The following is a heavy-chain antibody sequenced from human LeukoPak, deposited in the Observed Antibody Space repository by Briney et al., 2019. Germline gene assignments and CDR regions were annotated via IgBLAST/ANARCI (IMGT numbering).Heavy chain of an antibody. Sequence: PGRSLRLSCAASGFTFSSYDMHWVRQAPGKGLEWVAVISYDGSNKYYADSVKGRFTISRDISKNTLYLQMNSLRAEDTAVYYCAKGSQRKWELGYYFDYWGQGTLVTVSS. D-gene: IGHD1-26*01. J-gene: IGHJ4*02. CDR3: AKGSQRKWELGYYFDY. CDR1: GFTFSSYD. CDR2: ISYDGSNK. V-gene: IGHV3-30*18.